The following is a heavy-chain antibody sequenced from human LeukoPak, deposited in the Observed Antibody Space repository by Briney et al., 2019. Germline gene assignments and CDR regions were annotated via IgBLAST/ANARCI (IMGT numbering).Heavy chain of an antibody. Sequence: ASVKVSCKASGYTFTSYHITWVRQAPGQGLEWMGWISGYNGNTNYAQKFQGRVSMTTDTSTSTAYMELRSLRSDDTAVYFCARDSPLGGWLQFQILPYYFDYWGQGTLVTVSS. CDR3: ARDSPLGGWLQFQILPYYFDY. V-gene: IGHV1-18*01. J-gene: IGHJ4*02. CDR1: GYTFTSYH. D-gene: IGHD5-24*01. CDR2: ISGYNGNT.